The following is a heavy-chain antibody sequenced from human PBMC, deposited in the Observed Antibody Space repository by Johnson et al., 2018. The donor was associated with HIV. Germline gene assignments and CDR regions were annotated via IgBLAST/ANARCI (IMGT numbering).Heavy chain of an antibody. CDR2: IYSGGST. J-gene: IGHJ3*02. D-gene: IGHD3-10*01. V-gene: IGHV3-53*01. CDR1: GFTVSSNY. Sequence: EQLVESGGGLIQPGGSLRLSCAASGFTVSSNYMSWVRQAPGKGLEWVSVIYSGGSTYYADSVKGSFTISRDNSKNTLYLQMNSLGAEDTAVYYGARDSFFEELNAFDIWGQGTMVTVSS. CDR3: ARDSFFEELNAFDI.